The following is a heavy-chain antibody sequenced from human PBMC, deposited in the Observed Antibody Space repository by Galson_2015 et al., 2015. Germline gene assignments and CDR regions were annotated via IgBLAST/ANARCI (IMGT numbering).Heavy chain of an antibody. CDR3: TTDPYYYDSSGPADS. V-gene: IGHV3-15*01. CDR1: GFTFSNAW. J-gene: IGHJ4*02. Sequence: SLRLSCAASGFTFSNAWRSWVRQAPGKGLEWVGRIKSKTDGGTTDYAAPVKGRFTISRDDSKNTLYLQMNSLKTEDTAVYYCTTDPYYYDSSGPADSWGQGALVTVSS. D-gene: IGHD3-22*01. CDR2: IKSKTDGGTT.